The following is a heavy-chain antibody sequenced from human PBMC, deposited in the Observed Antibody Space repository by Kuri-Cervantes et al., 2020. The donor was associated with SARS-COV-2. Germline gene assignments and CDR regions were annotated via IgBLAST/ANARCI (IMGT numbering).Heavy chain of an antibody. CDR3: AKEYYDFWSGYYYYYMDV. CDR1: GFTFSSYA. D-gene: IGHD3-3*01. Sequence: GESLKISCAASGFTFSSYAMHWVRQAPGKGLEWVAVISYDGSNKYYADSVKGRFTISRDNSKNTLYLQMNSLRAEDTAVYYCAKEYYDFWSGYYYYYMDVWGKGTTVTVSS. CDR2: ISYDGSNK. J-gene: IGHJ6*03. V-gene: IGHV3-30-3*01.